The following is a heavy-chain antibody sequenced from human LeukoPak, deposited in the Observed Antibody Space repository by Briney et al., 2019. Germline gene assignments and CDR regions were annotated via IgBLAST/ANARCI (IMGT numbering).Heavy chain of an antibody. Sequence: PGGSLRLSCAASGFTFDDYAMHWVRQAPGKGLEWVSLISWDGGSTNYADSVKGRFTISRDNSKNSLYLQMNSLRAEDTALYYCAKGAGVGYDFWSGSGQYGYFDYWGQGTLVTVSS. CDR1: GFTFDDYA. CDR3: AKGAGVGYDFWSGSGQYGYFDY. V-gene: IGHV3-43D*03. D-gene: IGHD3-3*01. CDR2: ISWDGGST. J-gene: IGHJ4*02.